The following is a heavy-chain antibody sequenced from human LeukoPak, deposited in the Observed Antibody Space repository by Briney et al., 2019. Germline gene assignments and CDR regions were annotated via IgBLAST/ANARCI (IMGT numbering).Heavy chain of an antibody. CDR2: INHSGST. CDR1: GGSSSGYY. V-gene: IGHV4-34*01. J-gene: IGHJ4*02. Sequence: PSETLSLTCAVYGGSSSGYYWSWIRQPPGKGLEWIGEINHSGSTNYNPSLKSRVTISVDTSKNQFSLKPSSVTAADTAVYYCARVKMTPLTGYYFDYWGQGTLVTVSS. D-gene: IGHD2-15*01. CDR3: ARVKMTPLTGYYFDY.